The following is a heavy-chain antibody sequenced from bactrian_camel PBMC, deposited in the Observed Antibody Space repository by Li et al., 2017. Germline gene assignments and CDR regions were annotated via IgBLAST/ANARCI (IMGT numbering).Heavy chain of an antibody. Sequence: VQLVESGGGSVQPGGSLRLSCVVSGYSSHSHCMGWFRQAPGKEREGVAVIGSDGSTVYKGSVKGRFTISVDGVKKILFLQMNELKAEDTATYYCAADLNPAPWIGYPCSRIFHIGYWGQGTQVTVS. CDR2: IGSDGST. D-gene: IGHD1*01. V-gene: IGHV3S67*01. CDR1: GYSSHSHC. CDR3: AADLNPAPWIGYPCSRIFHIGY. J-gene: IGHJ6*01.